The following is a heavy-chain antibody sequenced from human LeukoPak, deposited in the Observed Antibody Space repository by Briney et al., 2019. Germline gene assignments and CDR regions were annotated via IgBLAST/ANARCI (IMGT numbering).Heavy chain of an antibody. Sequence: PGGSLRLSCAASGFTFSSYSMSWARQAPGKGLEWVAHIKQDGSEKYYVDSVKGRFTISRDNSKNTLYLQMNSLRAEDTAVYYCARDGPAPLRSDAFDIWGQGTMVTVSS. D-gene: IGHD2-2*01. J-gene: IGHJ3*02. CDR3: ARDGPAPLRSDAFDI. V-gene: IGHV3-7*01. CDR2: IKQDGSEK. CDR1: GFTFSSYS.